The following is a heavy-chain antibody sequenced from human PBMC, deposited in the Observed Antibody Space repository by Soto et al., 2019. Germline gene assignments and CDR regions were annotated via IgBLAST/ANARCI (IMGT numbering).Heavy chain of an antibody. CDR1: GFTLSGYA. D-gene: IGHD6-6*01. V-gene: IGHV3-64*01. Sequence: EVQLAESGGGLAQSGGSLRLSCAASGFTLSGYAMDWVRQAPGKGLEYVSGISSNGVGTYYANSVQGRFTISRDNSKNTGYLQMGSLRPEDMAVYYCARRARPDFYYMDVWVKGTTVTVSS. J-gene: IGHJ6*03. CDR3: ARRARPDFYYMDV. CDR2: ISSNGVGT.